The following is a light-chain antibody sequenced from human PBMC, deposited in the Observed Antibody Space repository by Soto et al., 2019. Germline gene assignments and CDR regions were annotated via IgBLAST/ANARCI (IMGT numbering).Light chain of an antibody. Sequence: EIVLTQSRGTLSLSPGERATLSCRASQSISSSYLAWYQQKPGQAPRLLVYGASSRATGIPDRFSGSGSGTDFTLTISRLEPEDFAVYYCQQYGSSRFTFGPGTKVDIK. V-gene: IGKV3-20*01. CDR3: QQYGSSRFT. J-gene: IGKJ3*01. CDR1: QSISSSY. CDR2: GAS.